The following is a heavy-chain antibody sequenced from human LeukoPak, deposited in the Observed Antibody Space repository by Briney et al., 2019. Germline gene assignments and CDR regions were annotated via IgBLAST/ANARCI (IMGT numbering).Heavy chain of an antibody. J-gene: IGHJ4*02. CDR3: ARTARFGELPN. CDR1: GGSISSYY. D-gene: IGHD3-10*01. CDR2: IYHSGST. V-gene: IGHV4-59*12. Sequence: SETLSLTCTVSGGSISSYYWSWIRQPPGKGLEWIGYIYHSGSTYYNPSLKSRVTISVDRSKNQFSLKLSSVTAADTAVYYCARTARFGELPNWGQGTLVTVSS.